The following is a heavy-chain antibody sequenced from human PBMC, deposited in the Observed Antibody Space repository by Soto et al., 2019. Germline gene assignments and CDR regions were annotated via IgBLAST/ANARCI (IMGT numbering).Heavy chain of an antibody. D-gene: IGHD5-12*01. J-gene: IGHJ4*02. CDR2: IYTSGST. CDR3: AREGIVATSEGLNK. CDR1: GGSISSYY. Sequence: QVQLQESGPGLVKPSETLSLTCTVSGGSISSYYWSCIRQPAGKGLEWIGRIYTSGSTNYNPSLKSRVTMSVDTSKNQFSLKLSSVTAADTAVYYCAREGIVATSEGLNKWGQGTLVTVSS. V-gene: IGHV4-4*07.